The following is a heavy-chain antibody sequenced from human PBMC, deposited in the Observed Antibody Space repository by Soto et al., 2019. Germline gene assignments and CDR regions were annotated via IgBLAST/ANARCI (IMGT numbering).Heavy chain of an antibody. CDR1: GYTFTDYY. CDR3: ARDLKWLAPYYYYGMDV. J-gene: IGHJ6*02. Sequence: ASVKVSCKASGYTFTDYYMHWVRQAPVQGLEWMGWINPNSGGTNYAQKLQGRVTMTTDTSTSTAYMGLRSLRSDDTAVYYCARDLKWLAPYYYYGMDVWGQGTTVTVSS. V-gene: IGHV1-2*02. D-gene: IGHD6-19*01. CDR2: INPNSGGT.